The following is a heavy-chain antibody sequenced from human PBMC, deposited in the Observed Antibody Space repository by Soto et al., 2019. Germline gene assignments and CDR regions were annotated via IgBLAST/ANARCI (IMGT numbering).Heavy chain of an antibody. V-gene: IGHV3-23*01. D-gene: IGHD3-10*01. CDR2: VRVSDSRT. CDR3: AQFHGLGIYSPWFDP. CDR1: GIIFGSYD. J-gene: IGHJ5*02. Sequence: EVQLSESGGGLVQPGGSLRLSCVASGIIFGSYDMSWVRQAPGKGLEWVSAVRVSDSRTFYADSVRGRFTISRDNSKNTLYLQMNSLRAEDTAVYYCAQFHGLGIYSPWFDPWGQGTLITVSS.